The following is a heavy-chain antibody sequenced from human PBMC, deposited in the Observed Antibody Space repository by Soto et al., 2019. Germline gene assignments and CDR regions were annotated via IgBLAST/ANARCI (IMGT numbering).Heavy chain of an antibody. CDR3: ATASRGYDHFDY. D-gene: IGHD5-12*01. J-gene: IGHJ4*02. Sequence: GASVKVSCKVSGYTLTELSMHWERQAPGKGLEWMGGFDPEDGETIYAQKFQGRVTMTEDTSTDTAYMELSSLRSEDTSVYYCATASRGYDHFDYWGQGTLVTVSS. V-gene: IGHV1-24*01. CDR2: FDPEDGET. CDR1: GYTLTELS.